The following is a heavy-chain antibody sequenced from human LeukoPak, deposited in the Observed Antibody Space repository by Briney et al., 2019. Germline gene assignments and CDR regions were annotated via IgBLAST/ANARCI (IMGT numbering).Heavy chain of an antibody. D-gene: IGHD3-3*01. CDR2: INQDGSAK. V-gene: IGHV3-7*01. CDR1: GFTFSDYW. J-gene: IGHJ4*02. CDR3: TGGDPDF. Sequence: GGSLRLSCAASGFTFSDYWMQWVRQAPGKGLEWVANINQDGSAKYYVDSVKGRFTISKDIAKNSLYLQMNSLRVDDTAVYYCTGGDPDFWGQGTLVTVSS.